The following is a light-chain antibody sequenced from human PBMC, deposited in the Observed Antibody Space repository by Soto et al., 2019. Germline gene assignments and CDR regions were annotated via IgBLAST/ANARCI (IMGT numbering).Light chain of an antibody. CDR3: QQYSKWPPRYT. CDR1: QSVDIN. V-gene: IGKV3-15*01. J-gene: IGKJ2*01. CDR2: EAS. Sequence: EIVMTQSPVTLSASPGERVTLSCRASQSVDINLAWYQQKPGQAPRLLISEASTRASDIPSRFAGSGSGTDFTLTISSLQSEDFAVYFCQQYSKWPPRYTFGQRTKVEIK.